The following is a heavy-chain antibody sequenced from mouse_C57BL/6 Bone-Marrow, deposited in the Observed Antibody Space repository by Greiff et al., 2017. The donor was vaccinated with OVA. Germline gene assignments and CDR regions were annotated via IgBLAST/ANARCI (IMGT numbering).Heavy chain of an antibody. CDR1: GFTFSSYG. D-gene: IGHD1-1*01. Sequence: EVKLVESGGDLVKPGGSLKLSCAASGFTFSSYGMSWVRQTPDKRLEWVATISSGGSYTYYPDSVKGRFTISRENAKNTLYLQMSSLKSEDTAMYYCARGGYYFSWFAYWGQGTLVTVSA. V-gene: IGHV5-6*01. J-gene: IGHJ3*01. CDR3: ARGGYYFSWFAY. CDR2: ISSGGSYT.